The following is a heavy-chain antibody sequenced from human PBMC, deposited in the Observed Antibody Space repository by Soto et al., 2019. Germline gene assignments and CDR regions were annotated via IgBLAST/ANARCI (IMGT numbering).Heavy chain of an antibody. V-gene: IGHV3-43D*04. CDR3: ARDAPRYCSSSSCSTGFDP. CDR1: GFPFDALA. J-gene: IGHJ5*02. D-gene: IGHD6-13*01. Sequence: EGALRLSSAASGFPFDALARHLVRQAPGKGLEWVSLVSWDGGTTFYADSVKGRFTVSRDNSNKSLFLQMNNLRVEDTALYYCARDAPRYCSSSSCSTGFDPWGQGT. CDR2: VSWDGGTT.